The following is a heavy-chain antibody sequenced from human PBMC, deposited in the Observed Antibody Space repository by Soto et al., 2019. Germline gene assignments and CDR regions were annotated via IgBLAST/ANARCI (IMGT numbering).Heavy chain of an antibody. CDR3: ARAALEEAAAGLDY. Sequence: QLVQSGPEVKKPGSSVKVPCKASGGTFTSYAISWVRRAPGQGLEWMGGIIPIFGTATYAQKCQGRVTITADESTSTAYMELSSLRSEDTAVYYCARAALEEAAAGLDYWGQGTLVTVSS. J-gene: IGHJ4*02. CDR2: IIPIFGTA. CDR1: GGTFTSYA. D-gene: IGHD6-13*01. V-gene: IGHV1-69*01.